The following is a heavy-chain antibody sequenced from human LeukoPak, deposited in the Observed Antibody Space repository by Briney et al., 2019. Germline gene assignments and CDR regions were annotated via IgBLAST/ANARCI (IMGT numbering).Heavy chain of an antibody. CDR1: GFTFDDYG. CDR3: ASSCSSTSCYGRDV. J-gene: IGHJ6*04. Sequence: GESLRLSCAASGFTFDDYGMSWVRQAPGKGLEWVSGINWNGGSTGYADSVKGRFTISRDNAKNSLYLQMNSLRAEDTALYHCASSCSSTSCYGRDVWGKGTTVTVSS. D-gene: IGHD2-2*01. V-gene: IGHV3-20*01. CDR2: INWNGGST.